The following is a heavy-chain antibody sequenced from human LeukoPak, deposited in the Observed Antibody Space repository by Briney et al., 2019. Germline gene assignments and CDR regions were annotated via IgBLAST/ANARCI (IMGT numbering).Heavy chain of an antibody. J-gene: IGHJ5*02. D-gene: IGHD4/OR15-4a*01. V-gene: IGHV4-39*01. CDR1: GGSISSSSFY. CDR3: ARRGRAKWFDP. CDR2: IYYSGST. Sequence: SKTLSLTCTVSGGSISSSSFYWGWIRQPPGKGLEWIGSIYYSGSTYYNPSLKGRVTISVDTSKNQFSLKLSSVTAADTAVYYCARRGRAKWFDPWGQGTLVTVSS.